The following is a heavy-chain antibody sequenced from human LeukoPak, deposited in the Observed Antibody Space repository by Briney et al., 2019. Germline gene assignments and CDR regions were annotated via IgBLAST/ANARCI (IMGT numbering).Heavy chain of an antibody. D-gene: IGHD1-26*01. CDR2: IGGGGTE. J-gene: IGHJ4*02. CDR1: GFTITTYA. CDR3: ARAQGALDY. V-gene: IGHV3-23*01. Sequence: GGSLRLSCAASGFTITTYAVNWVRQAPGKGLELVSGIGGGGTEYYADSVKGRFIISSDNSQNLVHLQMNSLTVEDTAVYYCARAQGALDYWGQGTLVTVSS.